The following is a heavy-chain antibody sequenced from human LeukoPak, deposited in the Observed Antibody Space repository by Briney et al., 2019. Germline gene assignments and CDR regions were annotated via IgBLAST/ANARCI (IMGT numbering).Heavy chain of an antibody. D-gene: IGHD3-9*01. CDR2: ISSSGSTI. Sequence: GGSLRLSCAASGFTFSDYYMSWIRQAPGKGLEWVSYISSSGSTIYYADSVKGRFTISRGNAKNSLYLQMNSLRAEDTAVYYCAGRSRDILTGYYSGFDYWGQGTLVTVSS. J-gene: IGHJ4*02. V-gene: IGHV3-11*01. CDR1: GFTFSDYY. CDR3: AGRSRDILTGYYSGFDY.